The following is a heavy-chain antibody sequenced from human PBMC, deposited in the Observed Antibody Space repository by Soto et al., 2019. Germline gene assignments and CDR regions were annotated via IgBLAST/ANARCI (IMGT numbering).Heavy chain of an antibody. CDR1: GFTFSSYG. V-gene: IGHV3-33*01. CDR2: IWFDGSNK. J-gene: IGHJ4*02. CDR3: ATTGPY. Sequence: GGSLRLCCAASGFTFSSYGMHWVRQAPGKGLEWVAVIWFDGSNKFYADSVKGRFTISRDNSKNTVSLQMNSLRDEDSAAYYCATTGPYWGQGTLVTVSS.